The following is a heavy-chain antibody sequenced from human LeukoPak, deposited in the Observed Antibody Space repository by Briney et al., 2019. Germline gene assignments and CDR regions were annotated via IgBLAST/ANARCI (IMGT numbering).Heavy chain of an antibody. V-gene: IGHV4-59*08. Sequence: SETLSLTCTVSGGSISSYYWSWVRQPPGKGLEWIGNIFYGGSPVYNTSLKSRVTVSFDTSKNQFSLRLRSVTAADTAVYYCARVGHLPAAGTYDYWGQGTLVTVSS. CDR1: GGSISSYY. CDR2: IFYGGSP. D-gene: IGHD6-13*01. CDR3: ARVGHLPAAGTYDY. J-gene: IGHJ4*02.